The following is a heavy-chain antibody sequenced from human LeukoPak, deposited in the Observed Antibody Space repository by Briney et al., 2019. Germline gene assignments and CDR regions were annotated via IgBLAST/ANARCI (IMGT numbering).Heavy chain of an antibody. CDR2: ISSSSSYI. V-gene: IGHV3-21*01. D-gene: IGHD2-21*02. J-gene: IGHJ6*02. CDR3: ARDTARYYYYGMDV. CDR1: GFTFSSYS. Sequence: GGSLGLSCAASGFTFSSYSMNWVRQAPGKGLEWVSSISSSSSYIYYADSVKGRFTISRDNAKNSLYLQMNSLRAEDTAVYYCARDTARYYYYGMDVWGQGTTVTVSS.